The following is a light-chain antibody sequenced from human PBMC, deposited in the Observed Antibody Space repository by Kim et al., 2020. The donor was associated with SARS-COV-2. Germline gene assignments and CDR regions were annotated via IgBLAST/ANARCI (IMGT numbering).Light chain of an antibody. J-gene: IGKJ5*01. V-gene: IGKV3-11*01. CDR2: DAS. CDR3: QQRSNWLFN. Sequence: EIVLTQSPATLSLSPGERATLSCRASQSVSSYLAWYQQKPGQAPRVLIYDASNRATGIPARFSGSGSGTDFTLTISSLEPEDFAVYYCQQRSNWLFNFGQGTRLEIK. CDR1: QSVSSY.